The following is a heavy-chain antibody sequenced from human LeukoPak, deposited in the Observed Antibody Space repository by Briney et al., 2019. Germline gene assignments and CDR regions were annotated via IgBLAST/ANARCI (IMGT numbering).Heavy chain of an antibody. V-gene: IGHV5-51*01. J-gene: IGHJ4*02. CDR2: IYPGDSDT. D-gene: IGHD3-22*01. CDR1: GYSFTSYW. Sequence: GESLKISCKGPGYSFTSYWIGWVRQMPGKGLEWMGIIYPGDSDTRYGPSFQGQVTISADKSISTAYLQWSSLKASDTAMYYCARTYYYDSSGSRAYDYWGQGTLVTVSS. CDR3: ARTYYYDSSGSRAYDY.